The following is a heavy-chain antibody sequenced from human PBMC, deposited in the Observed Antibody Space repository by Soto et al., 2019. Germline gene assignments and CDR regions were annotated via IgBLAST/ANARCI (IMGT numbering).Heavy chain of an antibody. V-gene: IGHV3-23*01. Sequence: EVHLLESGGGLVQPGGSLRLPCAASGFTFSSYAMSWVRQAPGKGLEWVSAISGSGGSTYYADSVKGRFTISRDNSKNTMYLQMNSVRAEDTAVYYCSKGGDVVLVPATIAFDSWGQGTLVTVSS. J-gene: IGHJ4*02. D-gene: IGHD2-2*02. CDR1: GFTFSSYA. CDR2: ISGSGGST. CDR3: SKGGDVVLVPATIAFDS.